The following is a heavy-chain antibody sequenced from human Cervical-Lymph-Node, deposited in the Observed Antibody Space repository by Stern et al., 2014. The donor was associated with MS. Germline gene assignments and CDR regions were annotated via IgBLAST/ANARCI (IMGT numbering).Heavy chain of an antibody. V-gene: IGHV5-51*03. CDR2: IYPGDSDT. J-gene: IGHJ3*02. Sequence: VQLVQSGIEVKKPGESLKISCKGSGYRFTTYWIAWLRQMPGKGLEWMGIIYPGDSDTTSSPSFQGQVTISADKTITTAYLQWSSLKASDTAMYYCAKASGNDDAFDIWGQGTMVTVSS. CDR1: GYRFTTYW. D-gene: IGHD1-1*01. CDR3: AKASGNDDAFDI.